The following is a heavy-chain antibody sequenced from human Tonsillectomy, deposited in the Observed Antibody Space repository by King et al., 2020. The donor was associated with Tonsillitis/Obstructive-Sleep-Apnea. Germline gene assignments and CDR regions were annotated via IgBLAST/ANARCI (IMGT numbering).Heavy chain of an antibody. Sequence: VQLVESGGGVVQPGRSLRLSCAASGFTFSDYGMHWVRQAPGKGLEWVAVIWYDGSTKYYADSVKGRFTISRDNSKNTLYLQMNSLRAEDTAVYYCATESDCSSPSCYIDYWGQGTLVTVSS. V-gene: IGHV3-33*01. CDR3: ATESDCSSPSCYIDY. D-gene: IGHD2-2*01. CDR1: GFTFSDYG. CDR2: IWYDGSTK. J-gene: IGHJ4*02.